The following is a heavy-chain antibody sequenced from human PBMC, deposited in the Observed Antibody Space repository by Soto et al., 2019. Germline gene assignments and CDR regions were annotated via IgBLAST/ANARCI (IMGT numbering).Heavy chain of an antibody. Sequence: QVQLVESGGGVVQPGRSLRLSCAASGFTFSSYGMHWVRQAPGKGLEWVAVISYDGSNKYYADSVKGRFTISRDNSKNPLYLQMNSLRAEDTAVYYCAKDAPYCSSTSCYGGGDYWGQGTLVTVSS. CDR1: GFTFSSYG. CDR2: ISYDGSNK. J-gene: IGHJ4*02. V-gene: IGHV3-30*18. D-gene: IGHD2-2*01. CDR3: AKDAPYCSSTSCYGGGDY.